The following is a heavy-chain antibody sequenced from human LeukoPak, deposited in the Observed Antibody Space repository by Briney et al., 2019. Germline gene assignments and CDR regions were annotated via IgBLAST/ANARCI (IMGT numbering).Heavy chain of an antibody. Sequence: GASVKVSCKASGYTFTGYYMHWVRQAPGQGLEWMGRINPNSGGTNYAQKFQGRVTMTRDTSISTAYMELSSLRSEDTAVYYCARGICSGGSCYSRYYYYYMDVWGKGTTVTVSS. CDR3: ARGICSGGSCYSRYYYYYMDV. CDR1: GYTFTGYY. CDR2: INPNSGGT. D-gene: IGHD2-15*01. J-gene: IGHJ6*03. V-gene: IGHV1-2*06.